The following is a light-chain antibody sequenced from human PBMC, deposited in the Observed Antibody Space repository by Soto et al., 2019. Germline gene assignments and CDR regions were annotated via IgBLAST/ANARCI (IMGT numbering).Light chain of an antibody. CDR3: SSYVGTNSYV. Sequence: QSALTQPPSASGSPGQSVTISCTGTSSEVGGYNYVSWYQHHPGKAPKLIIYEVYKRPSGVPDRFSGSKSGSTAALTVSGLQAEDEADYYCSSYVGTNSYVFGAGTQLTVL. V-gene: IGLV2-8*01. J-gene: IGLJ1*01. CDR2: EVY. CDR1: SSEVGGYNY.